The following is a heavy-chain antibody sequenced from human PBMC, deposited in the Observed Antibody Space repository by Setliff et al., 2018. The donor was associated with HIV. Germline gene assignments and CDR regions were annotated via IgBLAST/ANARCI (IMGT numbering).Heavy chain of an antibody. CDR2: ISGSGGDT. Sequence: PGGSLRLSCAGSGFTFSKYAMGWVRQAPGKGLEWVSSISGSGGDTYYTDSVKGRFTISRDNSGNTLFLQMNSLRTEDTAVYYCTKVRLSATIAVAFHIWGQGTMVTVSS. J-gene: IGHJ3*02. CDR3: TKVRLSATIAVAFHI. CDR1: GFTFSKYA. D-gene: IGHD6-19*01. V-gene: IGHV3-23*01.